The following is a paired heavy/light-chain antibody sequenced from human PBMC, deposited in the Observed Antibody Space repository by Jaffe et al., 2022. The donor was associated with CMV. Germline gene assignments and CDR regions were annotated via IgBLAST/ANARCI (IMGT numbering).Light chain of an antibody. CDR1: ALPKKY. CDR3: YSTDSSGALPV. CDR2: EDN. V-gene: IGLV3-10*01. J-gene: IGLJ2*01. Sequence: SYELTQPPSVSVSPGQMARISCSGDALPKKYAYWYQQKSGQAPVLVIYEDNKRPSGIPERFSGSSSGTMASLTISGAQVEDEADYYCYSTDSSGALPVFGGGTKVTVL.
Heavy chain of an antibody. J-gene: IGHJ4*02. CDR2: VYPDDSDT. CDR1: GYSFDNYW. CDR3: TRFFSARSSDSGNYPYFDY. Sequence: EVQLVQSGAEVKKAGESLKISCKASGYSFDNYWIAWVRQKPGKGLEYMGSVYPDDSDTTYSPSFQGQATISADKSISTAYLQWSSLKASDTAMYFCTRFFSARSSDSGNYPYFDYWGQGTLVTVSS. D-gene: IGHD3-10*01. V-gene: IGHV5-51*01.